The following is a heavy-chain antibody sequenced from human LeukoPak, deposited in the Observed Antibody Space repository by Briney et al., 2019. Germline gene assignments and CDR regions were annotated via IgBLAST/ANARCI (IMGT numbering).Heavy chain of an antibody. CDR1: GFTFSSYS. J-gene: IGHJ4*02. V-gene: IGHV3-21*01. CDR3: ASRGSGSSRPFDY. D-gene: IGHD1-26*01. Sequence: GGSLRLSCAASGFTFSSYSMNWVRRAPGKGLEWVSSISSSSSYIYYADSVKGRFTISRDNAKNSLYLQMNSLRAEDTAVYYCASRGSGSSRPFDYWGQGTLVTVSS. CDR2: ISSSSSYI.